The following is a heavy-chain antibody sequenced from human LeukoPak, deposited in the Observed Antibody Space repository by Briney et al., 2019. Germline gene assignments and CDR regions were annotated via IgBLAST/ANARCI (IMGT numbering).Heavy chain of an antibody. D-gene: IGHD6-19*01. CDR1: GFTFSSYA. J-gene: IGHJ4*02. CDR3: ARSSGWYERGFFDY. V-gene: IGHV3-23*01. CDR2: ISGSGGST. Sequence: GGSLRLSCAASGFTFSSYAMSWVRQAPGKGLEWVSAISGSGGSTYYADSVKGRFTISRDNSKNTLYLQMNSLRAEDTAVYYCARSSGWYERGFFDYWGQGTLVTVSS.